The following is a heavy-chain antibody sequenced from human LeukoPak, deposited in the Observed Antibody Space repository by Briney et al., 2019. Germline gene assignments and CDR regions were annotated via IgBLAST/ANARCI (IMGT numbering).Heavy chain of an antibody. V-gene: IGHV3-23*01. CDR3: AKGNWNKLEVFDY. CDR1: GFIFSNYA. D-gene: IGHD1/OR15-1a*01. Sequence: GGSLRLSCAASGFIFSNYAMSWVRQAPGKGLEWVSGIRSSGDSTYYADSVEGRFTISRDNSKNTLYLQMNSLRAEDTALYYCAKGNWNKLEVFDYWGQGTLVTVSS. CDR2: IRSSGDST. J-gene: IGHJ4*02.